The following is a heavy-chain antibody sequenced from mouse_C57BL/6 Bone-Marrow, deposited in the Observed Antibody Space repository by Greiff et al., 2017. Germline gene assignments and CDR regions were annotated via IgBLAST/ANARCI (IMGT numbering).Heavy chain of an antibody. Sequence: EVKLVESVAELVRPGASVKLSCTASGFNIKNTYMHWVKQRPEQGLEWIGRIDPANGNTKYAPKFQGKATITADTSSNTAYLQLSSLTSEDTAIYYCARESYDGYFSFDYWGQGTTLTVSS. CDR1: GFNIKNTY. V-gene: IGHV14-3*01. CDR2: IDPANGNT. D-gene: IGHD2-3*01. J-gene: IGHJ2*01. CDR3: ARESYDGYFSFDY.